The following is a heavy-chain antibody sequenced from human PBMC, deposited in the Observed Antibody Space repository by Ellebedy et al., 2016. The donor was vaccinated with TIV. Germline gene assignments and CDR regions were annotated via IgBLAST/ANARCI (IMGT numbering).Heavy chain of an antibody. CDR1: GFSFRSYW. D-gene: IGHD4-17*01. V-gene: IGHV3-7*01. CDR3: ATDGSYGDYRSPTHAFVM. Sequence: GESLKISCATSGFSFRSYWMTWVRQAPGKGLEWVANIRQDGSDMYYVDSVRGRFTISRDNAKNSLYLQMNSLRVEDTALYYCATDGSYGDYRSPTHAFVMWGQGTLVTVSS. CDR2: IRQDGSDM. J-gene: IGHJ3*02.